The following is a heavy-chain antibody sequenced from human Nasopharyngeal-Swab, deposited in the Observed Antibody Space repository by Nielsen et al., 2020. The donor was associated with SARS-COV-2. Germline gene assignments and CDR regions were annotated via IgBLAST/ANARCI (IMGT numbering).Heavy chain of an antibody. D-gene: IGHD2-15*01. CDR3: AQTTYSGYFDY. CDR1: GGSISSGNW. Sequence: GSLRLSCAVSGGSISSGNWWSWVRQPPGKGLEWIGEIYHSGSTNYNPSLKSRVTISVDKSKNQFSLKLSSVTAADTAVYYCAQTTYSGYFDYWGQGTLVTVSS. J-gene: IGHJ4*02. V-gene: IGHV4-4*02. CDR2: IYHSGST.